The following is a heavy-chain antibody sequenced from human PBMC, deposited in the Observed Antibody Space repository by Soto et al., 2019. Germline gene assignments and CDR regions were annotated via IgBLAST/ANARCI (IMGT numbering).Heavy chain of an antibody. D-gene: IGHD6-13*01. V-gene: IGHV5-10-1*01. CDR2: IDPSDSYT. CDR1: GCSFTNYW. J-gene: IGHJ6*02. CDR3: ARLLWIAAAGTGGMDV. Sequence: PGESLKISCKGSGCSFTNYWISWVRQMPGKGLEWMGRIDPSDSYTNYSPSFQGHVTISADKSISTAYLQWSSLKASDTAIYYCARLLWIAAAGTGGMDVWGQGTTVTFSS.